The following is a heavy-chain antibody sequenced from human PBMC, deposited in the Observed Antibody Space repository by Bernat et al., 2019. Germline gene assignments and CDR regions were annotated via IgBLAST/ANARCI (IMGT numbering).Heavy chain of an antibody. J-gene: IGHJ5*02. Sequence: QVQLVESGGGVVQPGRSLRLSCAASGFTFSSYGMHWVRQAPGKGLEWVAVISYDGSNKYYADSVKGRFTISRDNSKNTLYLQMNSLRAEDTAVYYCAKDSPAGYARKGWFDPWGQGTLVTVSS. CDR3: AKDSPAGYARKGWFDP. CDR2: ISYDGSNK. D-gene: IGHD2-2*01. CDR1: GFTFSSYG. V-gene: IGHV3-30*18.